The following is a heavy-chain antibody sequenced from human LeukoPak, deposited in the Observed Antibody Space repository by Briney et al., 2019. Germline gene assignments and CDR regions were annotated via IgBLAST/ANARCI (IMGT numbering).Heavy chain of an antibody. CDR2: ICGSGDTT. Sequence: GSLRLSCLASGFTFRNFAMSWVRQAPGKGLGWVSTICGSGDTTFYADSVAGRFTISRDNYMTTLYLQMNSLRVEDTAVYYCGKGINYYDNSGYFKEWGQGTLVTVSS. CDR3: GKGINYYDNSGYFKE. D-gene: IGHD3-22*01. V-gene: IGHV3-23*01. J-gene: IGHJ4*02. CDR1: GFTFRNFA.